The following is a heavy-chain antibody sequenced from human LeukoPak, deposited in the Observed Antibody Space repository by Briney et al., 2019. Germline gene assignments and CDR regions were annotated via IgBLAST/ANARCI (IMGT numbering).Heavy chain of an antibody. J-gene: IGHJ4*02. CDR1: GFTFSTYW. V-gene: IGHV3-7*03. D-gene: IGHD1-26*01. CDR2: MKRDGSEI. CDR3: ATKSGNYYNY. Sequence: PGGSPRLSCSASGFTFSTYWMSWVRQAPGKGLEWVANMKRDGSEIYYVDSVKGRFTISRDNAKNSLYLQINSLRAEDTAVYYCATKSGNYYNYWGQGSLVTVSS.